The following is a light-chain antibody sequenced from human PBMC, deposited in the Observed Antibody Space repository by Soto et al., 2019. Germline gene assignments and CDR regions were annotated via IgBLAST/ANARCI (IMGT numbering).Light chain of an antibody. CDR1: QSVTSNY. CDR2: GAS. Sequence: EIVLTQSPGTLSLSPGERATLSCRASQSVTSNYLAWYQQKPGQAPRLLIDGASSRATGVPDRFSGSGSGTDFTLTISRLEPEDFAVYYCQQYGSTRGTFGPGTKVDIK. CDR3: QQYGSTRGT. J-gene: IGKJ3*01. V-gene: IGKV3-20*01.